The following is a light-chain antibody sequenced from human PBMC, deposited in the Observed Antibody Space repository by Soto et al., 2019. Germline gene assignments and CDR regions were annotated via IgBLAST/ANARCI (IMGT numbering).Light chain of an antibody. Sequence: VLTQPPSVSGAPGQRVTISCTGCSSNIGAGYEVHWYQHLPGKAPKLLIYGNTNRPSGVPDRFSGSKSGTSASLAITGLQAEDEADYYCQSYDTSLSASYVFGGGTKVTVL. CDR2: GNT. J-gene: IGLJ1*01. CDR3: QSYDTSLSASYV. CDR1: SSNIGAGYE. V-gene: IGLV1-40*01.